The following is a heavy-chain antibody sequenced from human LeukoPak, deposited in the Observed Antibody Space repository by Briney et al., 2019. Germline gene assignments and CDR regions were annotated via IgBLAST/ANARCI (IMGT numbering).Heavy chain of an antibody. D-gene: IGHD2-15*01. Sequence: ASVKVSCKASGYTFTSYYMHWVRQAPGQGLEWMGLINPTGGSTGYAQKFQGRVTMTRDMSTSTDYMELSSLRSEDTAIYYCAKTVPYCSGTSCYHIDAFDIWGQGTMLTVSS. CDR2: INPTGGST. CDR1: GYTFTSYY. CDR3: AKTVPYCSGTSCYHIDAFDI. J-gene: IGHJ3*02. V-gene: IGHV1-46*01.